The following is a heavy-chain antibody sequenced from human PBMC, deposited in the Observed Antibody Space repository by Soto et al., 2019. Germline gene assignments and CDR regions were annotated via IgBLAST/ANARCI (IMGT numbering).Heavy chain of an antibody. Sequence: HLVQPGNEVRKPGASVRVSCKASGYTFNEFGITWVRQAPGQGLQWVGRISGHNGNTEYALNFRGRVTLTTDTSTNTAYMDLTSLSRDDTAVYYCVRDVGYSQADYFDDWGQGTLVTVSS. CDR1: GYTFNEFG. D-gene: IGHD5-18*01. V-gene: IGHV1-18*01. CDR2: ISGHNGNT. CDR3: VRDVGYSQADYFDD. J-gene: IGHJ4*02.